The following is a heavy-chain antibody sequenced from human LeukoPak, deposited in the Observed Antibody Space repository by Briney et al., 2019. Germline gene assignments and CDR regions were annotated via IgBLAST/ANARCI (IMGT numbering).Heavy chain of an antibody. V-gene: IGHV3-21*01. D-gene: IGHD3-22*01. J-gene: IGHJ4*02. CDR2: IARSGTFM. Sequence: GGSLRLSCAASGFTFSTYNMIWVRQAPGKGLEWVSSIARSGTFMFHADSVRGRFTISRDNAKNSLYLQMNSLRVEDTAVYYCATLDYYDRSPRILDYWGQGTLVTVSS. CDR1: GFTFSTYN. CDR3: ATLDYYDRSPRILDY.